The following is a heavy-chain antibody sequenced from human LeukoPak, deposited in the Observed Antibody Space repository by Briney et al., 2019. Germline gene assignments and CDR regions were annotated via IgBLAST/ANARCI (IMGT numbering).Heavy chain of an antibody. CDR3: ARFNRGCCIYDDAFDI. J-gene: IGHJ3*02. CDR2: IYYSGST. CDR1: GGSISSGDYY. Sequence: PSETLSLTCTVSGGSISSGDYYWSWIRQPPGKGLEWIGYIYYSGSTYYNPSLKSRVTISVDTSKNQFSLKLSSVTAADTAVYYSARFNRGCCIYDDAFDIWGQGTMVTVSS. D-gene: IGHD3-16*01. V-gene: IGHV4-30-4*08.